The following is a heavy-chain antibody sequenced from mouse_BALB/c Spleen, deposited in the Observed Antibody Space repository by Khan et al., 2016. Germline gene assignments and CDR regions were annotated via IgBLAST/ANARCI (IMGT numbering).Heavy chain of an antibody. CDR3: ARAGYRYDVAWFAY. CDR1: GFDFSRYW. Sequence: EVQLVESGGGLVQPGGSLKLSCAASGFDFSRYWMSWVRQAPGKGLEWIGEINPDSSTINYTPSLKDKFIISRDNAKNTLYLQMSKVRSEDTALDYGARAGYRYDVAWFAYWGQGLWPLSLQ. CDR2: INPDSSTI. J-gene: IGHJ3*01. D-gene: IGHD2-14*01. V-gene: IGHV4-1*02.